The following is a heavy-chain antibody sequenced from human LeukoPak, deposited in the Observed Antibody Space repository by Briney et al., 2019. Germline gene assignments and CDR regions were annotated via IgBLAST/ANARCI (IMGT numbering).Heavy chain of an antibody. CDR2: ISSSSSTI. CDR3: ARQDRSGIAVAGSTNYGMDV. D-gene: IGHD6-19*01. V-gene: IGHV3-48*02. J-gene: IGHJ6*02. CDR1: GFTFSSYS. Sequence: GGSLRLSCAASGFTFSSYSMNWVRQAPGKGLEWVSYISSSSSTIYYADSVKGRFTISRDNAKNSLYLQMNSLRDEDTAVYYCARQDRSGIAVAGSTNYGMDVWGQGTTVTVSS.